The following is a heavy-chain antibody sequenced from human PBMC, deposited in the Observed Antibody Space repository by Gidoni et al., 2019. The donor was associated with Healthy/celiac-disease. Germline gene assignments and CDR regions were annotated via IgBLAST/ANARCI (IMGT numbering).Heavy chain of an antibody. CDR1: GFTFSTYA. CDR3: ARSPGLRWEHDN. J-gene: IGHJ4*02. Sequence: QVQLVESGGGVVQPGRSLRLCCAASGFTFSTYAMHWVRQAPGKGLEWVAVISYDGSNKSYADSVKGRFTISRDNSKNTFYLQMNSLRAEDTAVYYCARSPGLRWEHDNWGQGTLVTVSS. CDR2: ISYDGSNK. V-gene: IGHV3-30-3*01. D-gene: IGHD1-26*01.